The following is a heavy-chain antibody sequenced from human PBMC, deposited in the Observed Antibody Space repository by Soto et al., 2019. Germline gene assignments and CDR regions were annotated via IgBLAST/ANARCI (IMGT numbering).Heavy chain of an antibody. V-gene: IGHV3-74*01. CDR1: GFTFSSYW. D-gene: IGHD3-16*01. Sequence: EVQLVESGGGLVQPGGSLRLSCGASGFTFSSYWMHWVRQGQGEGLVWVSRIMSDGSGTTYADSVKGRFTISRDNAKNTLYLQMNSLRAEDTAVYHCARSRGSGGVEYNMDVWGQGTTVTVSS. CDR3: ARSRGSGGVEYNMDV. J-gene: IGHJ6*02. CDR2: IMSDGSGT.